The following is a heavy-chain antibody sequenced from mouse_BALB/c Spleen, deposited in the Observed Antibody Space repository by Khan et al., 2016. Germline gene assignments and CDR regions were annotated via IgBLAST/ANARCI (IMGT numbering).Heavy chain of an antibody. CDR2: IRYSGST. J-gene: IGHJ1*01. CDR1: GYSITSDCA. Sequence: EAQLVESGPGLVKPSQSLSLTCTVTGYSITSDCAWNWIRQFPGNKLEWMGYIRYSGSTTYNPSLKSRISITRDTSKNQFFLQLYSVTTEDTATYYCTRSPTATRYFDVWGAGTTVTVSS. CDR3: TRSPTATRYFDV. D-gene: IGHD1-2*01. V-gene: IGHV3-2*02.